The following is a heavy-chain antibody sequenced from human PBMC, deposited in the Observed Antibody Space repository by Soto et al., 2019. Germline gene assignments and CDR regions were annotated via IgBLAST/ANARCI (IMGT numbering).Heavy chain of an antibody. J-gene: IGHJ6*02. CDR1: GGSVSSGSYY. Sequence: KPSETLSLTCTVSGGSVSSGSYYWSWIRQPPGKRLEWIGHIYYSGTTNYNPSLTSRVTISVDTSKNQFSLRLSSVTAADTAVYHCGRGSHYDHGMDVWGQGTTVTVSS. CDR3: GRGSHYDHGMDV. CDR2: IYYSGTT. V-gene: IGHV4-61*01.